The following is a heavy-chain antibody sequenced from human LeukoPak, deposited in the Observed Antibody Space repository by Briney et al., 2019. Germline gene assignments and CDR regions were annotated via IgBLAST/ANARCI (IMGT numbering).Heavy chain of an antibody. CDR2: IKQDGSEK. Sequence: GGSLRLSCAASGFTFSSYLMNWVRQAPGKGLEWVAHIKQDGSEKYYVDSVKGRFTISRDNAKNSLYLQMNSLRAEDTALYYCARGTSRDYGDYDDYWGQGNLVTVSS. D-gene: IGHD4-17*01. CDR1: GFTFSSYL. CDR3: ARGTSRDYGDYDDY. J-gene: IGHJ4*02. V-gene: IGHV3-7*01.